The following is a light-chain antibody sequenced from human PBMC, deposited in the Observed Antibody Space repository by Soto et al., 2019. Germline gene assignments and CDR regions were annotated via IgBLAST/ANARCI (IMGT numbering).Light chain of an antibody. V-gene: IGKV1-39*01. CDR3: QQSYSTPRT. J-gene: IGKJ1*01. CDR2: AAS. CDR1: QSISSY. Sequence: DIRMSPSPSSLSASVVDRVTITCRASQSISSYLNWYQQKPGKAPKLLIYAASSLQSGVPSRFSGSESGTDFTLTISSLQPEDFATYYCQQSYSTPRTFGQGTKVDIK.